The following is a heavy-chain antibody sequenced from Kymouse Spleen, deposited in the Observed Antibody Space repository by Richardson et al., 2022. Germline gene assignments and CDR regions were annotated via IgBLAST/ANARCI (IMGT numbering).Heavy chain of an antibody. J-gene: IGHJ6*02. V-gene: IGHV4-4*02. D-gene: IGHD6-19*01. CDR1: GGSISSSNW. CDR3: ARDLSSGCPYYYYYGMDV. Sequence: QVQLQESGPGLVKPSGTLSLTCAVSGGSISSSNWWSWVRQPPGKGLEWIGEIYHSGSTNYNPSLKSRVTISVDKSKNQFSLKLSSVTAADTAVYYCARDLSSGCPYYYYYGMDVWGQGTTVTVSS. CDR2: IYHSGST.